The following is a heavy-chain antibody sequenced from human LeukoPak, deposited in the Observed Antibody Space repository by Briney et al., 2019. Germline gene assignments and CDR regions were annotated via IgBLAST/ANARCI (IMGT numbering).Heavy chain of an antibody. Sequence: ASVKVSCKASGGTFSSYAISWVRQAPGQGLEWMGRIIPIFGTANYAQKFQGRVTITTDESTCTAYMELSSLRSEDTAVYYCARARLEWLYYFDYWGQGTLATVSS. CDR3: ARARLEWLYYFDY. J-gene: IGHJ4*02. CDR2: IIPIFGTA. D-gene: IGHD6-19*01. CDR1: GGTFSSYA. V-gene: IGHV1-69*05.